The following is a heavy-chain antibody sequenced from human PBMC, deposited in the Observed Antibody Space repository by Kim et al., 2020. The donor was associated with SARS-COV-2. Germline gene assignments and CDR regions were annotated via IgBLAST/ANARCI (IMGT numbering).Heavy chain of an antibody. Sequence: GGSLRLSCAGSGFTFSDYAIRWVRRAPGKGLEYVSATTRSGDGSFYADSVEGRFTISRDNSKNTLYLQMNSLRLEDTSMYYCVRYGKSYGAVLWGQGTLVIVSS. D-gene: IGHD5-18*01. CDR1: GFTFSDYA. CDR2: TTRSGDGS. J-gene: IGHJ4*02. V-gene: IGHV3-64D*06. CDR3: VRYGKSYGAVL.